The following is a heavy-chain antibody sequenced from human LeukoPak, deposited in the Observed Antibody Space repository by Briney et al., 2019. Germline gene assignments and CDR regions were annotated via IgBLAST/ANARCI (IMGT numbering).Heavy chain of an antibody. CDR3: ARRGYSGYDFLYYYYYYMDV. J-gene: IGHJ6*03. CDR2: MNPNSGNT. Sequence: ASVKVSCKASGYTFTSYDINWVRQATGQGLEWMGWMNPNSGNTGYAQKFQGRVTMTRNTSISTAYMELSSLRSEDTAVYYCARRGYSGYDFLYYYYYYMDVWGKGTTVTVSS. CDR1: GYTFTSYD. D-gene: IGHD5-12*01. V-gene: IGHV1-8*01.